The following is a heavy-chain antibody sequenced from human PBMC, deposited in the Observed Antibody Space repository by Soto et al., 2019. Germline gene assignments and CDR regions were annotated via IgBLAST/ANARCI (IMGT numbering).Heavy chain of an antibody. D-gene: IGHD6-13*01. V-gene: IGHV3-30*18. CDR1: GFTFSSYG. Sequence: QVQLVESGGGVVQPGRSLRISCAASGFTFSSYGMHWVRQAPGKGLEWVAVISYDGRNKYYADSVKGRITISRDNSKNTLYLQMNSLRAEDTAVYYCAKAPYVAAAGRSYYYYYMDVWGKGTTVTVSS. CDR3: AKAPYVAAAGRSYYYYYMDV. CDR2: ISYDGRNK. J-gene: IGHJ6*03.